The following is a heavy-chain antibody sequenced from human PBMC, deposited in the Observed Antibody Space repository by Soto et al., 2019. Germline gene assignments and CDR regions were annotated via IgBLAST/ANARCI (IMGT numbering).Heavy chain of an antibody. CDR2: ISGSGGST. Sequence: GGSLRLSCAASGFTFSSYAMSWVRQAPGKGLEWVSTISGSGGSTYYADSVKGRFTISRDKSKNTLYLQMNSLRAEDTAVYFCAKDQEHIVVVVAETEHIAYYGMDVWGQGTTVTVSS. V-gene: IGHV3-23*01. D-gene: IGHD2-15*01. CDR1: GFTFSSYA. J-gene: IGHJ6*02. CDR3: AKDQEHIVVVVAETEHIAYYGMDV.